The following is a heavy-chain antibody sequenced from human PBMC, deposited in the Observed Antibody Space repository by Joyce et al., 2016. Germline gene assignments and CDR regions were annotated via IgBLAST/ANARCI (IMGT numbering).Heavy chain of an antibody. J-gene: IGHJ4*02. V-gene: IGHV3-23*01. CDR1: GFTFGKSA. CDR2: ISGSGVT. D-gene: IGHD6-13*01. Sequence: EVQLLESGGGLVQPGGSLRLSCAASGFTFGKSAMSWVRQAPGKGLEWVSAISGSGVTRYADSAKGRFTISRENSKNTLYLKVNSLRADDTAVYYCAKEHISSWSSYFDYWGQGTLVTVSS. CDR3: AKEHISSWSSYFDY.